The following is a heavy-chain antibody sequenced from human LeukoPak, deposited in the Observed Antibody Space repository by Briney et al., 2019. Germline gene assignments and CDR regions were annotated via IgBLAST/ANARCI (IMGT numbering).Heavy chain of an antibody. V-gene: IGHV4-34*01. CDR2: INHSGST. CDR1: GGSFSGYY. D-gene: IGHD3-22*01. CDR3: ARVGRYSSGYYYVGNYFDY. Sequence: SETLSLTCAAYGGSFSGYYWSWIRQPPGKGLEWIGEINHSGSTNYNPSLKSRVTISVDTSKNQFSLKLSSVTAADTAVYYCARVGRYSSGYYYVGNYFDYWGQGTLVTVSS. J-gene: IGHJ4*02.